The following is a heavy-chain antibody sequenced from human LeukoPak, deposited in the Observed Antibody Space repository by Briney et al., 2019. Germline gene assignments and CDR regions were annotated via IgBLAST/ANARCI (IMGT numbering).Heavy chain of an antibody. CDR2: INPNSGGT. CDR3: ASGYDSSGYYLHY. J-gene: IGHJ4*02. CDR1: GYSFTGYY. D-gene: IGHD3-22*01. Sequence: ASVKVSCKASGYSFTGYYMHWVRQAPGQGLEWMGWINPNSGGTKYAQKFKGRVTMTRDTSISTAYMELSRLRSDDTAVYYCASGYDSSGYYLHYRGQGTLVTVSS. V-gene: IGHV1-2*02.